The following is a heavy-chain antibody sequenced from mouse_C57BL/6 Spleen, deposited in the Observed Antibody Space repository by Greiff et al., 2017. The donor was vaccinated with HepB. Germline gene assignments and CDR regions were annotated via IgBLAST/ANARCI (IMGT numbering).Heavy chain of an antibody. D-gene: IGHD2-5*01. V-gene: IGHV5-4*01. J-gene: IGHJ3*01. CDR1: GFTFSSYA. CDR2: ISDGGSYT. Sequence: EVQVVESGGGLVKPGGSLKLSCAASGFTFSSYAMSWVRQTPEKRLEWVATISDGGSYTYYPDNVKGRFTISRDNAKNNLYLQMSHLKSEDTAMYYCAREDYSNYGAWFAYWGQGTLVTVSA. CDR3: AREDYSNYGAWFAY.